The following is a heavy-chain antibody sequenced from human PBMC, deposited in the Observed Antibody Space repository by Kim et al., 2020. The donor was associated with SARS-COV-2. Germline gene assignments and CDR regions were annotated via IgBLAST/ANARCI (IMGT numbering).Heavy chain of an antibody. D-gene: IGHD3-22*01. V-gene: IGHV5-10-1*01. Sequence: GESLKISCKGSGYSFTSYWISWVRQMPGKGLEWMGRIDPSDSYTNYSPSFQGHVTISADKSISTAYLQWSSLKASDTAMYYCASPQSSGYLDYGMDVWGQGTTVTVSS. CDR1: GYSFTSYW. J-gene: IGHJ6*02. CDR3: ASPQSSGYLDYGMDV. CDR2: IDPSDSYT.